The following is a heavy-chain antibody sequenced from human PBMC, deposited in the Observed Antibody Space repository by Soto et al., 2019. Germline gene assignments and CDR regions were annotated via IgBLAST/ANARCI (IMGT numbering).Heavy chain of an antibody. V-gene: IGHV2-70*01. CDR2: INWDDDK. CDR3: ARIRTGYCSSTSCYINAFDI. CDR1: GFSLSTSGMS. D-gene: IGHD2-2*02. Sequence: GSGPTLVNPTQTLTLTCTFSGFSLSTSGMSVSWIRQPPGKALEWLALINWDDDKYYSTSLKTRLTISKDTSKNQVVLTMTNMDPVDTATYYCARIRTGYCSSTSCYINAFDIWGQGTMVTVSS. J-gene: IGHJ3*02.